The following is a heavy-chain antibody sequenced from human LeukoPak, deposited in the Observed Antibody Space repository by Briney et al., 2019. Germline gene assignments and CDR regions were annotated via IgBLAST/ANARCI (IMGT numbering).Heavy chain of an antibody. Sequence: GGSLRLSCAASGFTFSNYGMHWVRQAPGMGLEWWAVISYDGGIKDHPDSVKGRFTISRDNSKITLYLQLKSLRAEDTAVYYCTTVLRSNRYNLCDYWGQGTLVTVSS. J-gene: IGHJ4*02. D-gene: IGHD3-16*02. V-gene: IGHV3-30*03. CDR3: TTVLRSNRYNLCDY. CDR1: GFTFSNYG. CDR2: ISYDGGIK.